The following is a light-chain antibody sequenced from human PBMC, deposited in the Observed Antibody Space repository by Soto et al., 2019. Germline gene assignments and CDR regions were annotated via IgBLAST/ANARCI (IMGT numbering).Light chain of an antibody. CDR1: QSVSSNY. CDR2: AAS. CDR3: QQYGTSPHT. Sequence: EIVLTQSPGTLSLSPGERATLSCRASQSVSSNYLAWYQQKPGPAPRLLIYAASSRATDVPARFSGSGSGTDFTLTISRLEPEDSAVYYCQQYGTSPHTFGQGTKLEIK. J-gene: IGKJ2*01. V-gene: IGKV3-20*01.